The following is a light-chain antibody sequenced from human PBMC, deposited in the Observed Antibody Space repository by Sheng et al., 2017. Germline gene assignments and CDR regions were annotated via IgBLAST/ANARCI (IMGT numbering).Light chain of an antibody. CDR2: WAS. V-gene: IGKV4-1*01. CDR3: QQYYNTPRT. Sequence: DIVMTQSPDFLAVSLGESVTMNCKSSQSVLSSSKNKNLLAWYQQKPGQPPKLLIYWASTRESGVPDRFSGSGSGTDFTLTISSLQAEDVAVYFCQQYYNTPRTFGQGTKLEIK. J-gene: IGKJ2*02. CDR1: QSVLSSSKNKNL.